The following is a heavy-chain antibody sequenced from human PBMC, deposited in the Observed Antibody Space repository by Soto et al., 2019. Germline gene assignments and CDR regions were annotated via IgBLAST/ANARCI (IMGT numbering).Heavy chain of an antibody. D-gene: IGHD1-26*01. CDR3: ARGGWELPGYYYYGMDV. CDR1: GGSISIYY. J-gene: IGHJ6*02. CDR2: IYTSGST. V-gene: IGHV4-4*07. Sequence: SATLSLTCTVSGGSISIYYWSWIRHPAGKGLEWIGRIYTSGSTNYNPSLKSRVTMSVDTSKNQFSLKLSSVTAADTAVYYCARGGWELPGYYYYGMDVWGQGTTVTVSS.